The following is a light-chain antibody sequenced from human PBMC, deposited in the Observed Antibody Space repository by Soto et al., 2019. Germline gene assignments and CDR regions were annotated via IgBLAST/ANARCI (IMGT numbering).Light chain of an antibody. CDR2: EVS. CDR3: CSYAGARTYVL. V-gene: IGLV2-14*01. J-gene: IGLJ3*02. CDR1: SSDVGGYKY. Sequence: QSALTQPASVSGSPGQSITISCTGTSSDVGGYKYVSWYQQHPDKAPKLIIFEVSNRPSGISSRFSGSKSGNTASLTISGLQAEDEADYYCCSYAGARTYVLFGGGTQLTVL.